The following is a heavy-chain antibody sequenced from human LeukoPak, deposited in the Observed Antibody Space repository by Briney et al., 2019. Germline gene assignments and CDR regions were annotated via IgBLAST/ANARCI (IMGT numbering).Heavy chain of an antibody. CDR2: IYSDGTT. D-gene: IGHD3-10*01. CDR1: GFTVSRNY. J-gene: IGHJ4*02. V-gene: IGHV3-53*01. Sequence: PGGSLRLSCAASGFTVSRNYMNWVRQAPGKGLEWVSVIYSDGTTYYADSVKGRFTISRDNSKNTVYLQMNTLRAEDTAVYYCARDVDGSGSYWGQGTLVTVSS. CDR3: ARDVDGSGSY.